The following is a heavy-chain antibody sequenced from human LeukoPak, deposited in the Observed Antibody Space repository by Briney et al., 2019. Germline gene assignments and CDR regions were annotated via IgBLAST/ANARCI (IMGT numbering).Heavy chain of an antibody. J-gene: IGHJ4*02. D-gene: IGHD3-10*01. CDR1: GFTFSSYA. Sequence: GGSLRLSCAASGFTFSSYAMSWVRQAPGKGLEWVSAISGSGGTKCYADSVNGRFTISRDNSKNTLYLQMNSLTAEDTALYYCAQVMGVRGAPSDYWGQGTLVTVSS. CDR3: AQVMGVRGAPSDY. CDR2: ISGSGGTK. V-gene: IGHV3-23*01.